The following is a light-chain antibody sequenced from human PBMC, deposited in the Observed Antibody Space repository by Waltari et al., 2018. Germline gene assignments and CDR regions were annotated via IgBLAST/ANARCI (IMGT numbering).Light chain of an antibody. Sequence: DIVMTQTPLSLSVTPGQPVSISCKSSQSHVHKNGRTYLNWYLQRPGQPPQRLIYEVSNRFAGVPDRFSGSGAGTDFTLRISRVEAEDVGVYYCLQRLQFLTFGGGTKVETK. CDR1: QSHVHKNGRTY. CDR2: EVS. V-gene: IGKV2D-29*01. J-gene: IGKJ4*01. CDR3: LQRLQFLT.